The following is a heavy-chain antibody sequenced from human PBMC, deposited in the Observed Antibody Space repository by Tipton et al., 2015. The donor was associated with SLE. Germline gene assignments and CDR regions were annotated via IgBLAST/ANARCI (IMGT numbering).Heavy chain of an antibody. Sequence: LRLSCAVYGGSFSGYYWSWIRQPPGKGLEWIGEINYSGSTYYNPSLKSRVTISVDTSKNQFSLKLSSVTAADTAVYYCARGGYSRGSAFDIWGQGTMVTVSS. CDR3: ARGGYSRGSAFDI. D-gene: IGHD5-18*01. J-gene: IGHJ3*02. CDR1: GGSFSGYY. CDR2: INYSGST. V-gene: IGHV4-34*01.